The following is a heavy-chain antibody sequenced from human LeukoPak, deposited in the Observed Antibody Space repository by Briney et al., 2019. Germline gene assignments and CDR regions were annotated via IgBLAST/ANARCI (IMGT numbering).Heavy chain of an antibody. CDR1: RFIFNDYY. Sequence: GGSLRLSCAASRFIFNDYYMHWVRQAPGKGLEWVATISDDGSIKYHADSVKGRFTISRDNSKNTLYLQMNSLRAEDTAVYYCARKTDCSSTSCYTGYYYYYGMDVWGQGTTVTVSS. D-gene: IGHD2-2*02. V-gene: IGHV3-30*03. CDR3: ARKTDCSSTSCYTGYYYYYGMDV. J-gene: IGHJ6*02. CDR2: ISDDGSIK.